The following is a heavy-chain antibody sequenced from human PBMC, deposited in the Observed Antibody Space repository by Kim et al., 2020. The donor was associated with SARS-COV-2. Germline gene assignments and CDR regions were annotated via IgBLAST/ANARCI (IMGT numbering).Heavy chain of an antibody. Sequence: ADAVKGRFTISRDNSKNTLYLQMSSLRAEDTAVYDCVKGILGSSSWRGDYWGQGTLVTVSS. J-gene: IGHJ4*02. V-gene: IGHV3-64D*06. D-gene: IGHD6-13*01. CDR3: VKGILGSSSWRGDY.